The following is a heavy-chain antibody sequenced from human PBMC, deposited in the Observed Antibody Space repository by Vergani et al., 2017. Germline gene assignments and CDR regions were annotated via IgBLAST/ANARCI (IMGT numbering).Heavy chain of an antibody. Sequence: QVQLVQSGAEVKKPGASVKVSCKASGYTFTSYGISWVRQATGQGLEWMGWNSDYNGNTNYAQKLQGRGTMTTDTSTSTAYMELRSLRSDDTAVDYCASDNTEDSSSWYNYWGQGTLVTVSS. CDR1: GYTFTSYG. J-gene: IGHJ4*02. CDR2: NSDYNGNT. V-gene: IGHV1-18*04. D-gene: IGHD6-13*01. CDR3: ASDNTEDSSSWYNY.